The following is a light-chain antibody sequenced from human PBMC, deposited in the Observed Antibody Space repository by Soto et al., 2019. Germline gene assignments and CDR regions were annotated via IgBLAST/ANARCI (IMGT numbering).Light chain of an antibody. CDR2: DAS. CDR3: QQYNSYPWT. CDR1: QSSSNR. Sequence: IQMTQSPSTLSASVGVGVTITCRASQSSSNRLAWYQQKPGKAPKYLIYDASSLDSGAPSRFSGSGSGTEFTLSISSLQPDDFATYYCQQYNSYPWTFGQGTKVDIK. J-gene: IGKJ1*01. V-gene: IGKV1-5*01.